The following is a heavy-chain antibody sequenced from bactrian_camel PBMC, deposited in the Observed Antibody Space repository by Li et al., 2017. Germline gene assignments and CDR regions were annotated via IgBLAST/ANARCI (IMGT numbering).Heavy chain of an antibody. CDR2: IDSFGRT. D-gene: IGHD6*01. J-gene: IGHJ4*01. V-gene: IGHV3S53*01. CDR3: AEGRGSRGEHCYSLNY. Sequence: HVQLVESGGGSVQPGGSLRLSCGASGHTYSSNCMGWFRQAPGKEREGVAGIDSFGRTSYADSVKGRFTISKDSARNTVYLQMNNLQPEDTATYYCAEGRGSRGEHCYSLNYWGQGTQVTVS. CDR1: GHTYSSNC.